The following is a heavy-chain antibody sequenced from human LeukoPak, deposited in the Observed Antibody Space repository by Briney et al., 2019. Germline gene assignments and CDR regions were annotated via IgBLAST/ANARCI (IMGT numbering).Heavy chain of an antibody. J-gene: IGHJ4*02. CDR1: GFTFSSYS. V-gene: IGHV3-21*04. D-gene: IGHD3-16*01. CDR3: ARDLTDYDYVWGSSLYYFDY. Sequence: GGSLRLSCAASGFTFSSYSMNWVRQAPGKGLEWVSSISSSSSYIYYADSVKGRFTISRDNAKNSLYLQMNSLRAEDTVVYYCARDLTDYDYVWGSSLYYFDYWGQGTLVTVSS. CDR2: ISSSSSYI.